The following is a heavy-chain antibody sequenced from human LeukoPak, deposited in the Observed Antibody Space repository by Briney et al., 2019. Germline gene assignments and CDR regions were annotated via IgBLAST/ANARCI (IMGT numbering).Heavy chain of an antibody. V-gene: IGHV1-18*01. CDR1: GYTFTSYG. D-gene: IGHD5-12*01. CDR2: ISAYNGYT. J-gene: IGHJ5*02. CDR3: ARDHLVATIKGGNWFDP. Sequence: ASVTVSCKASGYTFTSYGISWVRQAPGQGLEWMGWISAYNGYTNYAQKLQGRVTMTTDTSTSTAYMELRSLRSDDTDVYYCARDHLVATIKGGNWFDPWGQGTLVTVSS.